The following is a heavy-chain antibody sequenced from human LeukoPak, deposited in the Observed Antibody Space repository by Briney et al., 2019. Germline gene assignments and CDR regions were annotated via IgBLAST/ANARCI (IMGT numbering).Heavy chain of an antibody. CDR1: GFTFSSYV. D-gene: IGHD5-12*01. Sequence: GGSLRLSCAASGFTFSSYVMHWVRQAPGKGLEWVANIKQDGSESRYVDSVKGRFTISRDNAKNSLYLQMNSLRAEDTAVYYCARVPSGYDGYYYYYMDVWGKGTTVTVSS. J-gene: IGHJ6*03. V-gene: IGHV3-7*01. CDR2: IKQDGSES. CDR3: ARVPSGYDGYYYYYMDV.